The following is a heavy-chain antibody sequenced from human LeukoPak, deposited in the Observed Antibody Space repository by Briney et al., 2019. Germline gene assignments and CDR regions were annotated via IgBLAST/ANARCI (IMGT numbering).Heavy chain of an antibody. V-gene: IGHV3-11*01. CDR3: ARPSAPYYYDSSAYYAY. CDR2: ITTSGSTM. J-gene: IGHJ4*02. D-gene: IGHD3-22*01. CDR1: GFTFSDYY. Sequence: GGSLRLSCAASGFTFSDYYMSWISQAPGKGLEWVSYITTSGSTMYYADSVKGRFTISRDNAKKSLYLQMNSLRAEDTAVYYCARPSAPYYYDSSAYYAYWGQGTLVTVSS.